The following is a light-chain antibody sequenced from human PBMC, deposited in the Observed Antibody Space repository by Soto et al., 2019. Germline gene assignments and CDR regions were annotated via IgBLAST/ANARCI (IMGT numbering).Light chain of an antibody. V-gene: IGKV3-20*01. CDR1: QSLSSGY. CDR3: QQYASSPIT. CDR2: AAS. J-gene: IGKJ5*01. Sequence: EIVLTKSPGTLSLSPGERATLSCRASQSLSSGYLAWYQQKPGQAPRLLIYAASSRATGIPDRFSGGGSGTDFTLSISRLEPEDFAVYYCQQYASSPITFGQGTRLEIK.